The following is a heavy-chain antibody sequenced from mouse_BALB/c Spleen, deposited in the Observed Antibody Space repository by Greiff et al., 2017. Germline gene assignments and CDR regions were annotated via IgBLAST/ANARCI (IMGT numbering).Heavy chain of an antibody. J-gene: IGHJ4*01. CDR3: TIFTTVVATEAMDY. Sequence: QVQLQQSGAELVRPGASVTLSCKASGYTFTDYEMHWVKQTPVHGLEWIGAIDPETGGTAYNQKFKGKATLTADKSSSTAYMELRSLTSEDSAVYYCTIFTTVVATEAMDYWGQGTSVTVSS. CDR1: GYTFTDYE. D-gene: IGHD1-1*01. V-gene: IGHV1-15*01. CDR2: IDPETGGT.